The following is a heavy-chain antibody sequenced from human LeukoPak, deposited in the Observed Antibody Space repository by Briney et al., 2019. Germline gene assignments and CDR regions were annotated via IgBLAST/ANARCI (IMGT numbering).Heavy chain of an antibody. CDR1: GFTFSSYA. V-gene: IGHV3-30*04. CDR2: ISYDGSNK. J-gene: IGHJ4*02. D-gene: IGHD3-10*01. CDR3: ARGQLVWGFDY. Sequence: GGSLRLSCAASGFTFSSYAMHWVRQAPGKGLEWVAVISYDGSNKYYADSVKGRFTISRDNSKNTLYLQMNSLRAEDTAVYYCARGQLVWGFDYWGQGTLVTVSS.